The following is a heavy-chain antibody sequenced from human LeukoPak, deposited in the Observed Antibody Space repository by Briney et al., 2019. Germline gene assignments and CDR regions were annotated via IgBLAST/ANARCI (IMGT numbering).Heavy chain of an antibody. CDR1: GFTFSSHW. D-gene: IGHD3-3*01. J-gene: IGHJ4*02. V-gene: IGHV3-74*03. Sequence: GGSLRLSCAASGFTFSSHWMHWVRQAPGKGLVWVSRINGDGSNTTYADSVKGRFTISRDNAKNTLYLQMNSLRAEDTAVYYCARGGGFWSGYLGSPHDYWGQGTLVTVSS. CDR3: ARGGGFWSGYLGSPHDY. CDR2: INGDGSNT.